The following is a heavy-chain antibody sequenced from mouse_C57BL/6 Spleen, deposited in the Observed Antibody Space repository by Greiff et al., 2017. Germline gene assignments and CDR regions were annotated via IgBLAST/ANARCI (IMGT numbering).Heavy chain of an antibody. J-gene: IGHJ2*01. Sequence: QVQLQQSGAELVKPGASVKLSCKASGYTFTSYWMHWVKQRPGQGLEWIGMIHPNSGSTNYNEKFKSKATLTVDKSSSTAYMQLSSLTSEDSAVYYGASAYYGSSWYYFDYWGQGTTLTVSS. D-gene: IGHD1-1*01. V-gene: IGHV1-64*01. CDR2: IHPNSGST. CDR3: ASAYYGSSWYYFDY. CDR1: GYTFTSYW.